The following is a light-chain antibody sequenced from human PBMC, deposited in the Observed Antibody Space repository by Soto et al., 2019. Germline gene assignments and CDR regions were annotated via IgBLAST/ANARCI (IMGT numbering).Light chain of an antibody. CDR3: QQYNSYSET. J-gene: IGKJ1*01. Sequence: DIQMTQSPSTLSASVGDRVTITCRASQSISSWLAWYQQKPGKAPKLLIYDASSLESGVPSRFSGSGSGTEFTLTISSLQPDVFATYYCQQYNSYSETFGQGTKVEIK. CDR1: QSISSW. V-gene: IGKV1-5*01. CDR2: DAS.